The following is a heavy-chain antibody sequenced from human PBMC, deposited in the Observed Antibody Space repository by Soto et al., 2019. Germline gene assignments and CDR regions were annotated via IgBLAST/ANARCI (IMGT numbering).Heavy chain of an antibody. CDR3: TSTRPGTNVFDI. J-gene: IGHJ3*02. Sequence: EVQLAESGGGLVEPGGSLRLSCAGSGLTLSNAWMNWVRQAAGKGLEWVGRIRSKGDGGATEYAAPVKGRFTFSRDDSENTLFLQMSALKPEDTGVYFCTSTRPGTNVFDIWGPGTMVIVSS. CDR2: IRSKGDGGAT. V-gene: IGHV3-15*01. D-gene: IGHD1-1*01. CDR1: GLTLSNAW.